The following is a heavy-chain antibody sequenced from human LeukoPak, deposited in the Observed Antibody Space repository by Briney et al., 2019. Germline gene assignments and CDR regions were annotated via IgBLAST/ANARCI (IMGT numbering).Heavy chain of an antibody. CDR3: ARHEVGYQLLPYYFDY. CDR2: IYYSGST. J-gene: IGHJ4*02. Sequence: SETLSLTCTVSGGSISSSSYYWGWIRHPPGKGLEWIGSIYYSGSTYYNPSLKSRVTISVDTSKNQFSLKLSSVTAADTAVYYCARHEVGYQLLPYYFDYWGQGTLVTVSS. V-gene: IGHV4-39*01. D-gene: IGHD2-2*01. CDR1: GGSISSSSYY.